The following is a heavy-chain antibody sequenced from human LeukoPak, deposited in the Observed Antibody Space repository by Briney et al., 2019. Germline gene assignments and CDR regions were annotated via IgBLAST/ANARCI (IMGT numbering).Heavy chain of an antibody. CDR1: GYTFTSYG. D-gene: IGHD4-17*01. Sequence: GASVKVSCKASGYTFTSYGISWVRQAPGQGLEWMGWISAYNGNTNYAQKLQGRVTMTTDTSTSTAYMELRSLRSDDTAVYYYALYPTVTPYYYYGMDVWGQGTTVTVSS. CDR3: ALYPTVTPYYYYGMDV. CDR2: ISAYNGNT. V-gene: IGHV1-18*01. J-gene: IGHJ6*02.